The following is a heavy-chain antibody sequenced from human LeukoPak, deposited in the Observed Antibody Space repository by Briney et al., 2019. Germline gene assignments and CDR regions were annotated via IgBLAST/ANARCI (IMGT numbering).Heavy chain of an antibody. CDR2: ISAYNGNT. D-gene: IGHD3-22*01. CDR3: ASVYYDSSTPGDY. J-gene: IGHJ4*02. CDR1: GGTFSSYA. Sequence: ASVKVSCKASGGTFSSYAISWVRQAPGQGLEWMGWISAYNGNTNYAQKLQGRVTMTTDTSTSTAYMELRSLRSDDTAVYYCASVYYDSSTPGDYWGQGTLVTVSS. V-gene: IGHV1-18*01.